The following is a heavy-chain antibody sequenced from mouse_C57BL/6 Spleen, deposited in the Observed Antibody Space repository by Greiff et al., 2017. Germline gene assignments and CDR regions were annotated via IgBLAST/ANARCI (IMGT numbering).Heavy chain of an antibody. Sequence: EVQVVESGGGLVQPGGSLKLSCAASGFTFSDYYMYWVRQTPEKRLEWVAYISNGGGSTYYPDTVKGRFTISRDNAKNTLYLQMSRLKSEDTAMYYCARRGGDYAMDYWGQGTSVTVSS. CDR2: ISNGGGST. V-gene: IGHV5-12*01. CDR1: GFTFSDYY. J-gene: IGHJ4*01. CDR3: ARRGGDYAMDY.